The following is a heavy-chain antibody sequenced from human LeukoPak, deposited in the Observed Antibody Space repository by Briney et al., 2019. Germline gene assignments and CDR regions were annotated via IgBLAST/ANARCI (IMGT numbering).Heavy chain of an antibody. Sequence: ASVKVSCKAPGYTFTGYYMHWVRQAPGQGLEWMGWINPNSGGTNYAQKFQGRVTMTRDTSISTAYMELSRLRSDDTAVYYCARVGYHDSSGYYFQHWGQGTLVTVSS. J-gene: IGHJ1*01. CDR3: ARVGYHDSSGYYFQH. CDR1: GYTFTGYY. V-gene: IGHV1-2*02. D-gene: IGHD3-22*01. CDR2: INPNSGGT.